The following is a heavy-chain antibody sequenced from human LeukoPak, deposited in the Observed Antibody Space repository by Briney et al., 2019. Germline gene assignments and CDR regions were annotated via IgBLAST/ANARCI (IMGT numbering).Heavy chain of an antibody. D-gene: IGHD1-26*01. CDR1: GFTFSSYS. Sequence: SGGSLRLSCAASGFTFSSYSMNWVRQAPGKGLEWGSYISSSSSTIYYADSVNGRFTISRDNAKNSLYLQMNSLRAEDTAVYYCARGIEGMDVWGKGTTVTVSS. CDR2: ISSSSSTI. CDR3: ARGIEGMDV. J-gene: IGHJ6*04. V-gene: IGHV3-48*04.